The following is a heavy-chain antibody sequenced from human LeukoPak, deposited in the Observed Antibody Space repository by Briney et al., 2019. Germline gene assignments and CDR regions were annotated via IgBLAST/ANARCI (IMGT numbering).Heavy chain of an antibody. CDR3: ARHSSGNLQPFDS. CDR2: ISGGGTNT. Sequence: GGSLRLSCAASGFTFSNYAMSWVRPAPGKGLEWVSGISGGGTNTHYADSVKGRFTISRDNSKNTLHLQMNSLGGEDTGVYHCARHSSGNLQPFDSWGQGTLVSVSS. D-gene: IGHD3-22*01. J-gene: IGHJ4*02. CDR1: GFTFSNYA. V-gene: IGHV3-23*01.